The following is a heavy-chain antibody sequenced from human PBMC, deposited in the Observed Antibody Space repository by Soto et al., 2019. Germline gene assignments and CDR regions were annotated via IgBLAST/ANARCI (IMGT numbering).Heavy chain of an antibody. CDR2: IYHSGST. CDR3: ARVNGWVDY. Sequence: PSETLSLTCAVSGYSISSGYYWGWIRQPPGKGLEWIGSIYHSGSTYYNPSLKSRVTISVDKSKNQFSLNLSSVTAADTAVYYCARVNGWVDYWGQGTLVTVSS. CDR1: GYSISSGYY. V-gene: IGHV4-38-2*01. D-gene: IGHD6-19*01. J-gene: IGHJ4*02.